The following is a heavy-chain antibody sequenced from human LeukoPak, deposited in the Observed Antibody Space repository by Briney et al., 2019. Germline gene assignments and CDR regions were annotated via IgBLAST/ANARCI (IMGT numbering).Heavy chain of an antibody. CDR3: ARRGPAKSNWFDP. CDR1: GGSISSSSYY. Sequence: SETLSLTCTVSGGSISSSSYYWGWIRQPPGKGLEWIGSIYYSGSTYYNPSLKSRVTISVDTSKNQFSLKLSSVTAADTAVYYCARRGPAKSNWFDPWGQGTLVTVSS. D-gene: IGHD3-16*01. J-gene: IGHJ5*02. CDR2: IYYSGST. V-gene: IGHV4-39*01.